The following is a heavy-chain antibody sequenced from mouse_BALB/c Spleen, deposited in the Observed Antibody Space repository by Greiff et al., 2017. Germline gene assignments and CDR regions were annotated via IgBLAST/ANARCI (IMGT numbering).Heavy chain of an antibody. V-gene: IGHV6-6*02. Sequence: EVQLQESGGGLVQPGGSMKLSCVASGFTFSNYWMNWVRQSPEKGLEWVAEIRLKSNNYATHYAESVKGRFTISRDDSKSSVYLQMNNLRAEDTGIYYCTPLGNYPYYYAMDYWGQGTSVTVSS. CDR2: IRLKSNNYAT. CDR1: GFTFSNYW. CDR3: TPLGNYPYYYAMDY. D-gene: IGHD2-1*01. J-gene: IGHJ4*01.